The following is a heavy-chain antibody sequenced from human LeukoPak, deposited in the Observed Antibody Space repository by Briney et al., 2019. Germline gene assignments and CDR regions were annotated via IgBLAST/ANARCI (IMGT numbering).Heavy chain of an antibody. CDR2: INPKSGGT. CDR3: ARDRGYSYGGLYYYYMDV. V-gene: IGHV1-2*02. D-gene: IGHD5-18*01. Sequence: ASVKVSCKASGYTFTGYYMHWVRQAPGQGLEWMGWINPKSGGTNFAQKFQGRVTVTRDTSISTAYMELSRLRSDDTAVYYCARDRGYSYGGLYYYYMDVWGKGTTVTVSS. CDR1: GYTFTGYY. J-gene: IGHJ6*03.